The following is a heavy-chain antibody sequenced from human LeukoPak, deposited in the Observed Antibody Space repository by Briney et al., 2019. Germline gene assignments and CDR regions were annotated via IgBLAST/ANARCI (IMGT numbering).Heavy chain of an antibody. CDR1: GFTFHTYA. J-gene: IGHJ1*01. CDR2: ISGGGGGT. CDR3: AKVRGVGTHIWLLPWDL. Sequence: GGSLRLSCAASGFTFHTYAMAWVRQTPGKGLEWVSSISGGGGGTYYAHSVKGRFTISRDNGNNTLSLQMTGLTAADTALYYCAKVRGVGTHIWLLPWDLWGQGTLVTVSS. D-gene: IGHD3-10*01. V-gene: IGHV3-23*01.